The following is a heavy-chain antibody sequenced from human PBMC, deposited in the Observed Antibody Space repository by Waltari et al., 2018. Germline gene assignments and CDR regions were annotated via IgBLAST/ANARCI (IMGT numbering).Heavy chain of an antibody. CDR1: GFTFSRDG. D-gene: IGHD1-1*01. J-gene: IGHJ3*02. CDR3: ARGGTGAFDI. CDR2: ITGDGST. V-gene: IGHV3-74*03. Sequence: EVQLVESGGGLVQPGGSLRLSCAASGFTFSRDGMYWVRQAPGKGLVGVSRITGDGSTMYADSVKGRFTISRDNAKKTVYLQMNSLRVEDTAVYYCARGGTGAFDIWGQGTKVTVSS.